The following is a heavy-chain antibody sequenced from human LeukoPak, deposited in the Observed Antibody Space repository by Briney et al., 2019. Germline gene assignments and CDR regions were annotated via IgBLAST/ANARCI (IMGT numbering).Heavy chain of an antibody. Sequence: AASVNVSCKASGYTFSSYAISWVRQAPGQGLEWMGGIIPIFGTANYAQKFQGRVTITTDESTSTAYMELSSLRSEDTAVYYCASFLLSSSWYKWDYWGQGTLVTVSS. D-gene: IGHD6-13*01. V-gene: IGHV1-69*05. CDR2: IIPIFGTA. CDR1: GYTFSSYA. J-gene: IGHJ4*02. CDR3: ASFLLSSSWYKWDY.